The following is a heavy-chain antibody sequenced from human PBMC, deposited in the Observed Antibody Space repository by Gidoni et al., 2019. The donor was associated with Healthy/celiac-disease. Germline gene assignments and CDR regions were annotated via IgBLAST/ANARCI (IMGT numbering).Heavy chain of an antibody. CDR3: AKGREVFAILGYYGMDV. D-gene: IGHD3-10*01. CDR2: NAYGGSNK. V-gene: IGHV3-30*18. Sequence: QVQLVESGGGVVQTGRSLRLSCAASGFTFCSYGMHWVRQAPGKGLEWVAVNAYGGSNKYYADSVKGRFTISGDNSKNTLYLQMNSLRAEDTAVYYCAKGREVFAILGYYGMDVWGQGTTVTVSS. J-gene: IGHJ6*02. CDR1: GFTFCSYG.